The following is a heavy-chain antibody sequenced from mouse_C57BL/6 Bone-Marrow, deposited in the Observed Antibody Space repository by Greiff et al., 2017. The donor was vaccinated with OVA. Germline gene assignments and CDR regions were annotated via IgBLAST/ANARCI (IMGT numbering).Heavy chain of an antibody. CDR1: GFTFSDYG. J-gene: IGHJ4*01. V-gene: IGHV5-15*01. CDR3: ARHDSLYAMDY. D-gene: IGHD6-2*01. Sequence: EVKLVESGGGLVQPGGSLKLSCAASGFTFSDYGMAWVRQAPRKGLEWVAFISHLAYSIYYADTVTGRFTISRENAKNTLYLERSSRRSEDTAMYYCARHDSLYAMDYWGQGTSVTVSS. CDR2: ISHLAYSI.